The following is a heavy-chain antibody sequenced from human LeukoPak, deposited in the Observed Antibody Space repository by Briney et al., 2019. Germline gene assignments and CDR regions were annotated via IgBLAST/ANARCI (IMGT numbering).Heavy chain of an antibody. J-gene: IGHJ5*02. CDR3: ARDFDSSSSLSGWFDP. CDR1: GYTFTGYY. Sequence: GASVKVSCKASGYTFTGYYMHWVRQAPGQGLEWMGWINPNSGGTNYAQKFQGRVTMTRDTSISTAYMELSRLRSDDTAMYYCARDFDSSSSLSGWFDPWGQGTLVTVSS. V-gene: IGHV1-2*02. CDR2: INPNSGGT. D-gene: IGHD6-6*01.